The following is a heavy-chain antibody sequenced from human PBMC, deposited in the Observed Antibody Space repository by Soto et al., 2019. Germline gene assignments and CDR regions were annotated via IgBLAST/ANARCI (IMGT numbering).Heavy chain of an antibody. V-gene: IGHV3-13*01. D-gene: IGHD3-22*01. Sequence: PVGSLRLSCVASGFTFSDYDMHWVRQPLGKGLEWVSGIGNAGDTYYPGSVKGRFTISRENARNSFYLQMNSLRAGDTAVYYCVRGSAYFPHNWFDPWGQGILVTVSS. CDR1: GFTFSDYD. J-gene: IGHJ5*02. CDR2: IGNAGDT. CDR3: VRGSAYFPHNWFDP.